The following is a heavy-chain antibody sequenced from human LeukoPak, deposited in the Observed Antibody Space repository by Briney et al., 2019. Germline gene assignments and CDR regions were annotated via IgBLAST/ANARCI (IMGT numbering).Heavy chain of an antibody. CDR1: GFVFSNYA. V-gene: IGHV3-23*01. D-gene: IGHD1-7*01. CDR3: VQSELRPFKAFD. Sequence: PGGSLRLSCAASGFVFSNYAMTWVRQAPGKGLKWVSSISGSGAATYYAYSVKGRFIISRDNSKNSVFLQMNRLRGEDTAVYYCVQSELRPFKAFDWGQGTQVTVSS. J-gene: IGHJ1*01. CDR2: ISGSGAAT.